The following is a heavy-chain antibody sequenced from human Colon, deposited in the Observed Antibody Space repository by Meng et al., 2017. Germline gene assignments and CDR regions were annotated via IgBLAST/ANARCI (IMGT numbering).Heavy chain of an antibody. Sequence: GESLKISCAASGFTFSSYAMSWVRQAPGKGLEWVSAISGSGGSTYYADSVKGRFTISRDNSKNTLYLQMNNLRAEDTAVYYCAKAEPYNYYYYYGMDVWGQGTTVTVSS. CDR2: ISGSGGST. D-gene: IGHD1-14*01. J-gene: IGHJ6*02. CDR1: GFTFSSYA. CDR3: AKAEPYNYYYYYGMDV. V-gene: IGHV3-23*01.